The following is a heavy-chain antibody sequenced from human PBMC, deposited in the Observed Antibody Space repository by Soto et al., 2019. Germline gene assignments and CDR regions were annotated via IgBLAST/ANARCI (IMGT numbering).Heavy chain of an antibody. CDR3: AKDHIRPASRAHYYYGMDV. CDR1: GFTFSSYA. CDR2: ISGSGGST. Sequence: GGSLRLSCAASGFTFSSYAMSWVRQAPGKGLEWVSAISGSGGSTYYADSVKGRFTISRDNSKNTLYLQMNSLRAEDTAVYYCAKDHIRPASRAHYYYGMDVWGQGTTVTISS. J-gene: IGHJ6*02. V-gene: IGHV3-23*01.